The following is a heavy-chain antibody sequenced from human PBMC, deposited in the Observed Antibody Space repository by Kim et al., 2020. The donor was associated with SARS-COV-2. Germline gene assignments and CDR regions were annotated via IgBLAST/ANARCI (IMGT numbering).Heavy chain of an antibody. CDR1: GNTLSSYA. Sequence: ASVKVSCKSSGNTLSSYAMNWVRQAPGQGLEWMGWINTNTGNPTYAQGFTGRFVFSLDTSVSTTYLQITSLKSEDTAVYYCASSMVYGVISAFDLWGQGTMVTVSS. V-gene: IGHV7-4-1*02. CDR2: INTNTGNP. J-gene: IGHJ3*01. D-gene: IGHD3-10*01. CDR3: ASSMVYGVISAFDL.